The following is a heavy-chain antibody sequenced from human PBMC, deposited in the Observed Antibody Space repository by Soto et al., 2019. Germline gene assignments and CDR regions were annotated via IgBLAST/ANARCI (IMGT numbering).Heavy chain of an antibody. CDR1: GYTFTNFG. V-gene: IGHV1-18*01. D-gene: IGHD3-9*01. Sequence: QVQLVQSGGEMRKPGASVKVSCKASGYTFTNFGISWVRQAPGQGCEWVGWISGYNGDTNYAPKFRGRVIMTKDTSTTTAYMELTTLTSDDTAVYYCARDYDIWGEDWFDPWGQGTLVTVSS. J-gene: IGHJ5*02. CDR3: ARDYDIWGEDWFDP. CDR2: ISGYNGDT.